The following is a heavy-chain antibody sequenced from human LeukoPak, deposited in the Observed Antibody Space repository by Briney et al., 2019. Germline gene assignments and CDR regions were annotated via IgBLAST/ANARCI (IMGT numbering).Heavy chain of an antibody. CDR1: GGTFSSYA. V-gene: IGHV1-69*04. D-gene: IGHD2-15*01. CDR3: VRGASVVAATRFDP. CDR2: IIPILGIA. Sequence: GASVKVSCKASGGTFSSYAISWVRQAPGQGLEWMGRIIPILGIANYAQKFQGRVTITADKSTSTAYMELSSLRSEDTAVYYCVRGASVVAATRFDPWGQGTLVTVSS. J-gene: IGHJ5*02.